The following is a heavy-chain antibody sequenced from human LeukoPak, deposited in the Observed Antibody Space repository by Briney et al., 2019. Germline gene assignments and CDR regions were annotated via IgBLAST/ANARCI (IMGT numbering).Heavy chain of an antibody. CDR1: GFSVSGTY. D-gene: IGHD1-26*01. Sequence: GGSLRLSCAASGFSVSGTYMSWGRQAPGKGLEWVSVVYSGGRTYYADSVKGRFTISRDNSKNTVHLQMNSLRAEDTAVYYCARDGISGIYPVYFDFWGQGTLVTVSS. CDR3: ARDGISGIYPVYFDF. V-gene: IGHV3-66*01. CDR2: VYSGGRT. J-gene: IGHJ4*02.